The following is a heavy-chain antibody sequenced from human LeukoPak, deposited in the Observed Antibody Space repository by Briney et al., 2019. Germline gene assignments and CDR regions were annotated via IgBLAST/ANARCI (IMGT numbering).Heavy chain of an antibody. Sequence: GGSLRLSCAASGFTFSSYSMNWVRQAPGKGLEWVSSISSSSSYIYYADSVKGRFTISRDNAKNSLYLQMNSLRAEDTAVYYCARGHLWIHNDAFDIWGQGTMVTVSS. CDR2: ISSSSSYI. V-gene: IGHV3-21*01. CDR1: GFTFSSYS. CDR3: ARGHLWIHNDAFDI. D-gene: IGHD5-18*01. J-gene: IGHJ3*02.